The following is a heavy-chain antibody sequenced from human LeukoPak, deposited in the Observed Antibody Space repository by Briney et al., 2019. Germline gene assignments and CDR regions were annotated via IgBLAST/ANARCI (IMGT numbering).Heavy chain of an antibody. Sequence: KSSETLSLTCTVSGYSISSGYYWGWIRQPPGKGLEWIGSIYHSGSTYYNPSLKSRVTISVDTSKNQFSLKLSSVTAADTAVYYCARDNLPGSWTDYWGQGTLVTVSS. J-gene: IGHJ4*02. CDR3: ARDNLPGSWTDY. D-gene: IGHD6-13*01. CDR1: GYSISSGYY. CDR2: IYHSGST. V-gene: IGHV4-38-2*02.